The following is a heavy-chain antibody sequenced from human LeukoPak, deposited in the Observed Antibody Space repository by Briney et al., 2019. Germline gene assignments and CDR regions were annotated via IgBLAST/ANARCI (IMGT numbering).Heavy chain of an antibody. Sequence: ASVKVSCKASGYTFTSYGISWVRQAPGQRLEWMGWINAGNGNTKYSQKFQGRVTITRDTSASTAYMELSSLRSEDTAVYYCARDKQDWFDPWGQGTLVTVSS. CDR1: GYTFTSYG. CDR2: INAGNGNT. J-gene: IGHJ5*02. D-gene: IGHD6-13*01. CDR3: ARDKQDWFDP. V-gene: IGHV1-3*01.